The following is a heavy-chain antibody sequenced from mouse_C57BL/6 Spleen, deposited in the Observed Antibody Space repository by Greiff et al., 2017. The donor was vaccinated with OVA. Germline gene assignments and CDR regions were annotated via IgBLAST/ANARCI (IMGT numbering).Heavy chain of an antibody. CDR3: AKATTKVGYFDV. D-gene: IGHD1-1*01. CDR2: IDPEGGET. CDR1: GFNIKDYY. J-gene: IGHJ1*03. Sequence: VQLQQSGAELVKPGASVKLSCTASGFNIKDYYMHWVKQRTEQGLEWIGRIDPEGGETKYAPKFQGKATITADTSSNTAYLQLSSLTSEDTDGYYCAKATTKVGYFDVWGTGTTVTVSS. V-gene: IGHV14-2*01.